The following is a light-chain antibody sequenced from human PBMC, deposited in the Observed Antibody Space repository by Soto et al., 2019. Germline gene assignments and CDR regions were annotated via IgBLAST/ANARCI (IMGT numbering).Light chain of an antibody. V-gene: IGKV3-20*01. CDR2: GAS. CDR3: QQYGSSPLLT. CDR1: QSVSSSY. J-gene: IGKJ4*01. Sequence: EIVLTQSPGTLSLSPGERATLSCRASQSVSSSYLAWYQQKPGQAPRLLIYGASSRATGIPDRFSGSGSGTDFTLTISRLEPEDLAVYYCQQYGSSPLLTFGGGTKVDIK.